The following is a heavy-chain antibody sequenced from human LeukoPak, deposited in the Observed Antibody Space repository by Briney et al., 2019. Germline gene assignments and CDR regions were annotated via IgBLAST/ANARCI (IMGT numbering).Heavy chain of an antibody. CDR1: GFSFSDYG. D-gene: IGHD6-19*01. J-gene: IGHJ4*02. CDR2: ILYDGSQK. CDR3: AKDQAGG. V-gene: IGHV3-30*02. Sequence: PGGSLRLSCEASGFSFSDYGMHWVRQGPGKGLEWVAFILYDGSQKYYADSVKGRFTVSRDNSKNTVYLQMNSLRTEDTAVYYCAKDQAGGWGQGTLVTVSS.